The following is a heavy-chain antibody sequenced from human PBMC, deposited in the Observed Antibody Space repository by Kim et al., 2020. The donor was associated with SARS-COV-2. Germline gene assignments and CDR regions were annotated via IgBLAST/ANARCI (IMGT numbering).Heavy chain of an antibody. CDR3: ILWLRFDGNDY. CDR1: GFTFSNAW. Sequence: GGSLRLSCAASGFTFSNAWMSWVRQAPGKGLEWVGRIKSKTDGGTTDYAAPVKGRFTISRDDSKNTLYLQMNSLKTEDTAVYYCILWLRFDGNDYWGQGTLVTVSS. J-gene: IGHJ4*02. CDR2: IKSKTDGGTT. V-gene: IGHV3-15*01. D-gene: IGHD5-12*01.